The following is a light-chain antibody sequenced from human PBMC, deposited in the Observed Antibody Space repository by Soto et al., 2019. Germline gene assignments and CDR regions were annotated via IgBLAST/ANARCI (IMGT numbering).Light chain of an antibody. Sequence: QSALTQPPSASGSPGQSVSISCTGTSSDVGGYNYVSWYQQHPGKAPKLMIYEVNQRPSGVPDRFSGYKSDNTASLTVSRLQAEDKADYYCSSYAGSSNLVFGGGTKLTVL. CDR2: EVN. CDR1: SSDVGGYNY. CDR3: SSYAGSSNLV. V-gene: IGLV2-8*01. J-gene: IGLJ2*01.